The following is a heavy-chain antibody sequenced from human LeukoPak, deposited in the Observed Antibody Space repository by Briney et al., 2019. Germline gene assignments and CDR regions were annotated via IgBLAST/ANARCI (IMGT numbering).Heavy chain of an antibody. D-gene: IGHD6-13*01. CDR2: IGSSSSYI. J-gene: IGHJ5*02. CDR3: ARDTAAAGTIWFDP. Sequence: PGGSLRLSCAASGFTFSSYSMNWVRQAPGKGLEWVSSIGSSSSYIYYADSVKGRFTISRDNAKNSLYLQMNSLRAEDTAVYYCARDTAAAGTIWFDPWGQGTLVTVSS. V-gene: IGHV3-21*01. CDR1: GFTFSSYS.